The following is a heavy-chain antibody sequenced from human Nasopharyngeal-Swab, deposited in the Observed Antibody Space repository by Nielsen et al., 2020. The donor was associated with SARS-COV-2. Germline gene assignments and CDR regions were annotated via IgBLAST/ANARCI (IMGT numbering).Heavy chain of an antibody. J-gene: IGHJ4*02. D-gene: IGHD6-6*01. CDR2: ICCSGSTI. V-gene: IGHV3-48*03. CDR3: PIAKAFEVAARPGRPYY. CDR1: DLPFISYE. Sequence: SLRLSCPASDLPFISYEMNWFRQPPGKGLGWVSDICCSGSTIYYPDSVKGRFTISRDTAKHLLSLQINSLRAEDTTVYYGPIAKAFEVAARPGRPYYWGQGTLVTVSS.